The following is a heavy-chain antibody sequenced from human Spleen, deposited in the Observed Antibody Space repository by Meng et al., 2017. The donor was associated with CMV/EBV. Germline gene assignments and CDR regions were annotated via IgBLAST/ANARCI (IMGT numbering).Heavy chain of an antibody. CDR1: EFTFNNFA. Sequence: GGSLRLSCAASEFTFNNFAMSWVRQAPGRGLAWVSAITASGGSTSYADSVKGRFTVSRDNSKNTLYLQMNSLRDEDTAMYYCAKAFSASWYREYYDGWGQGTLVTVSS. CDR3: AKAFSASWYREYYDG. V-gene: IGHV3-23*01. D-gene: IGHD6-13*01. CDR2: ITASGGST. J-gene: IGHJ4*02.